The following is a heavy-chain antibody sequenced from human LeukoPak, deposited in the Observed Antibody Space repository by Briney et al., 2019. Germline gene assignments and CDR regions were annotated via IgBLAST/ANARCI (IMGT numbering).Heavy chain of an antibody. J-gene: IGHJ5*02. V-gene: IGHV4-38-2*02. D-gene: IGHD1-14*01. CDR1: GYSISSGYY. CDR3: ARDKATGWFDP. Sequence: PSETLSLTCTVSGYSISSGYYWGWIRQPPGKGLEWVGSFYHSGSTYYNPSLKSRVTISVDTSKNQFSLKLRSVTAAGTAVYYCARDKATGWFDPWGQGTLVTVSS. CDR2: FYHSGST.